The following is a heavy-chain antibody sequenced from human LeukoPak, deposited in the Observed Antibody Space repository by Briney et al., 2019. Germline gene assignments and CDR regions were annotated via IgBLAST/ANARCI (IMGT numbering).Heavy chain of an antibody. CDR3: AKTLRDSSGYYAAGD. J-gene: IGHJ4*02. CDR1: GFPFSTYG. Sequence: GGSLRLSCAASGFPFSTYGMHWLRQAPGKGLEWVSFIRYDGNNKQYGDSVKGRFTISRDDSKNTLYLQMSSLRAEDTAVYYCAKTLRDSSGYYAAGDWGQGTLVTVSS. D-gene: IGHD3-22*01. V-gene: IGHV3-30*02. CDR2: IRYDGNNK.